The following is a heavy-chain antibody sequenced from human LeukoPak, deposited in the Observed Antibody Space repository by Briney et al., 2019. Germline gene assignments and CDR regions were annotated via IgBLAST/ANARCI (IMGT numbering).Heavy chain of an antibody. CDR3: AKDSLYYDFWSGYSHAADYFDY. V-gene: IGHV3-23*01. CDR1: GFTFSSYA. CDR2: ISGSGGGT. J-gene: IGHJ4*02. Sequence: GGSLRLSCAASGFTFSSYAMSWVRQAPGKGLEWVSAISGSGGGTYYADSVKGRLTISRDNSKNTLYLQMNSLRAEDTAVYYCAKDSLYYDFWSGYSHAADYFDYWGQGTLVTVSS. D-gene: IGHD3-3*01.